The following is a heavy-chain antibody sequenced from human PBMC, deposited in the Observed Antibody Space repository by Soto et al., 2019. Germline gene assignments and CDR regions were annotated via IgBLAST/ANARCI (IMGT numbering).Heavy chain of an antibody. CDR2: ISDSGDRT. Sequence: EVPLLESGGGLVQPGGSLRLSCVASGFTFSSYAMTWVRQAPGKGLEWVSAISDSGDRTYYADSVKGRFTISRDNSKXXLXXQMNSLRAADTALYYCAKEVGYCSGGSCNKRRGDYWGQGTLVTVSS. V-gene: IGHV3-23*01. CDR1: GFTFSSYA. J-gene: IGHJ4*02. D-gene: IGHD2-15*01. CDR3: AKEVGYCSGGSCNKRRGDY.